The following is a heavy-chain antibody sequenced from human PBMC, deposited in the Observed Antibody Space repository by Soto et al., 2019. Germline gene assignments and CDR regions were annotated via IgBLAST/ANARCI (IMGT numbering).Heavy chain of an antibody. CDR1: GGFISDSNDR. D-gene: IGHD2-15*01. CDR2: FHKSGSI. V-gene: IGHV4-39*01. CDR3: ARAYCSGGSCWAWSSWFDP. Sequence: SETLSLTCTVSGGFISDSNDRWGWIRQSPGQGLEWIGSFHKSGSIHYNPPFKSRITINPDTSKNQFSLQLNSVTPEDTAVYYCARAYCSGGSCWAWSSWFDPWGQGTLVTVSS. J-gene: IGHJ5*02.